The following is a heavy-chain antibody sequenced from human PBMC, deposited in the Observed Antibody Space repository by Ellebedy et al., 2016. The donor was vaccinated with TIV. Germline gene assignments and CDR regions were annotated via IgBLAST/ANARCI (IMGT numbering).Heavy chain of an antibody. CDR1: GFTFSSDT. CDR3: ASAGVGRTPFDY. V-gene: IGHV3-48*04. D-gene: IGHD2-8*01. J-gene: IGHJ4*02. Sequence: GGSLRLSCAASGFTFSSDTMSWVRQAPGKGLEWISYITSGSNIIHYADSVKGRFTISRDNAENSVYLQMSSLRGEDTAVYFCASAGVGRTPFDYWGQGTLVTVSS. CDR2: ITSGSNII.